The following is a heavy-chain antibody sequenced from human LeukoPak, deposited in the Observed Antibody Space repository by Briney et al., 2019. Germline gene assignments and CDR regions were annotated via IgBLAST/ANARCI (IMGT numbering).Heavy chain of an antibody. J-gene: IGHJ4*02. D-gene: IGHD2-2*01. V-gene: IGHV3-23*01. Sequence: GGSLRLSCAASGFTFSSYAMSWVRQAPGKGLEWVSAISGIGGTTYYADSVKGRFTISRDNSKNTLYLQMNSLRAEDTAVYYCAKDLYCSSTSCGYFDYWGQGTLVTVSS. CDR2: ISGIGGTT. CDR3: AKDLYCSSTSCGYFDY. CDR1: GFTFSSYA.